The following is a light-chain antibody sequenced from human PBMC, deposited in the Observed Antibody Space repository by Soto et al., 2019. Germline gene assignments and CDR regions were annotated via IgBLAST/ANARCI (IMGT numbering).Light chain of an antibody. CDR2: DVS. CDR3: SSFTSSGTYV. Sequence: QSALTQPASVSGYPGQSITISCTGTSSDVGGYDSVSWYQQHPGKAPKLMIYDVSDRPSGISSRVSGSKSGNTASLTISGLQAEDEADYYCSSFTSSGTYVFGTGTKLTVL. J-gene: IGLJ1*01. V-gene: IGLV2-14*03. CDR1: SSDVGGYDS.